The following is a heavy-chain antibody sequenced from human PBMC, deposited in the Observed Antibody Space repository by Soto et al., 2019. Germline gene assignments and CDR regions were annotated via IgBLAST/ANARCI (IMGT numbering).Heavy chain of an antibody. D-gene: IGHD2-8*01. V-gene: IGHV4-34*01. CDR3: ARLTSGVRNY. Sequence: SETLSLTCAVYGGSFSGYYWSWIRQPPGKGLEWIGEINHSGSTNYNPSLKSRVTISVDTSKNQFSLKLSSVTAADTAVYYCARLTSGVRNYWGQGTLVTVS. CDR2: INHSGST. J-gene: IGHJ4*02. CDR1: GGSFSGYY.